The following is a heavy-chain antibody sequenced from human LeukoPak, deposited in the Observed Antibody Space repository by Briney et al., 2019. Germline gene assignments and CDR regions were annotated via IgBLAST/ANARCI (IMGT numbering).Heavy chain of an antibody. CDR2: INPNTGGT. J-gene: IGHJ4*02. D-gene: IGHD1-1*01. CDR1: GYTFTAYF. Sequence: ASVKVSCKASGYTFTAYFIHWVRQAPGQGLEWMGWINPNTGGTNFAQRFQGRVTMTRDTSINTAYMELSSLRSDDTAMYYCAREGAPQLSSYFDHWGQGTLVTVSS. V-gene: IGHV1-2*02. CDR3: AREGAPQLSSYFDH.